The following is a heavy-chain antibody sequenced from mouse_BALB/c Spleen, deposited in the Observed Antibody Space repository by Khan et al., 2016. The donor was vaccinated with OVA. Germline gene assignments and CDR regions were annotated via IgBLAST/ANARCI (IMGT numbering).Heavy chain of an antibody. J-gene: IGHJ3*01. V-gene: IGHV3-2*02. CDR2: ISYSGST. D-gene: IGHD2-2*01. CDR3: ARLVTY. CDR1: GYSITSDFA. Sequence: EVQLQESGPGLVKPSQSLSLTCTVTGYSITSDFAWNWIRQFPGNKLEWMGYISYSGSTTYNPSLKSRISITRDTSKNQFFLQLNSVTTEDTATYYCARLVTYWGQGTLVTVSA.